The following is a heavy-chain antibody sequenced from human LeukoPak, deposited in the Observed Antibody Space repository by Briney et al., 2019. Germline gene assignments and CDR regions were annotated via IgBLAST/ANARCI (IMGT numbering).Heavy chain of an antibody. CDR1: GGTFSSYA. Sequence: SVKVSCKASGGTFSSYAISWVRQAPGQGLEWMGGIIPIFGTANYARKFQGRVTITTDESTSTAYMELSSLRSEDTAVYYCARGGIAAAGTFFSPFDYWGQGTLVTVSS. J-gene: IGHJ4*02. CDR2: IIPIFGTA. CDR3: ARGGIAAAGTFFSPFDY. V-gene: IGHV1-69*05. D-gene: IGHD6-13*01.